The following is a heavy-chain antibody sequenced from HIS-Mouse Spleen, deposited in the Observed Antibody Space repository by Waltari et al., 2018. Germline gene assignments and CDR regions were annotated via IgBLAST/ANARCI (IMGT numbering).Heavy chain of an antibody. CDR1: GCTFSSYG. CDR3: AKEGVVYSSDKYFQH. Sequence: QVQLVESGGGVVEPGRSLRLYCAASGCTFSSYGMHWVRQAPGKGLEWVAVIWYDGSNKYYADSVKGRFTISRDNSKNTLYLQMNSLRAEDTAVYYCAKEGVVYSSDKYFQHWGQGTLVTVSS. CDR2: IWYDGSNK. V-gene: IGHV3-33*06. D-gene: IGHD6-19*01. J-gene: IGHJ1*01.